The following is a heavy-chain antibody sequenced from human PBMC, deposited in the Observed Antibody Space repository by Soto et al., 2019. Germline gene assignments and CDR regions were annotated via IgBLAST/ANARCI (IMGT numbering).Heavy chain of an antibody. CDR2: IKQDGSQK. CDR3: ARGDYYDSSGPFSDAFDI. V-gene: IGHV3-7*04. J-gene: IGHJ3*02. D-gene: IGHD3-22*01. CDR1: GFTFSTYW. Sequence: HPGGSLRLSCAASGFTFSTYWMSWVRQAPGKGLEWVANIKQDGSQKWYVDSVKGRFTVSRDNAKNSLYLQMNSLRAEDTAVYYCARGDYYDSSGPFSDAFDIWGKGKMFTVSS.